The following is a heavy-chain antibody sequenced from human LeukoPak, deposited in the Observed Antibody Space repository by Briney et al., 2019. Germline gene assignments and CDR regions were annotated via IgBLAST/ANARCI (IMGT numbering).Heavy chain of an antibody. CDR1: GFTFSSYS. Sequence: PGGSLRLSCAASGFTFSSYSMNWVRQAPGKGLEWVSGITDNSDYLYYADSMKGRFTISRDNAKNSLYLQMNSLRAEDTAVYYCAKETWIQLWLRYFDYWGQGTLVTVSS. J-gene: IGHJ4*02. CDR2: ITDNSDYL. V-gene: IGHV3-21*04. CDR3: AKETWIQLWLRYFDY. D-gene: IGHD5-18*01.